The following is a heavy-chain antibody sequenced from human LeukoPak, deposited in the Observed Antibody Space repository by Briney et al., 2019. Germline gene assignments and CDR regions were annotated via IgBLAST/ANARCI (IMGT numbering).Heavy chain of an antibody. J-gene: IGHJ5*02. Sequence: ASVKVSRMASGYTYTGYYMHVVRQAPGRGLEWMGWINTKSGGTNYAQKFQGRVTMTRDTSISTAYMELSRLRSDDTAVYYCARGAEIVVVAAAVIYNWFDPWGQGTLVTVSS. D-gene: IGHD2-15*01. CDR3: ARGAEIVVVAAAVIYNWFDP. CDR2: INTKSGGT. CDR1: GYTYTGYY. V-gene: IGHV1-2*02.